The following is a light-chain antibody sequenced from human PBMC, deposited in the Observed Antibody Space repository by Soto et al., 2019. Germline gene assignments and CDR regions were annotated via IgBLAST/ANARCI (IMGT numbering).Light chain of an antibody. Sequence: EILLTQSPATLSLSPGEKANLSSRPIPSVSSSLAWYQQNPGQAPRLLIFDASTRSTGIPARFSGSWSGTEFTLTITSLEPEDFAFYYCNQRSNWPPTFGQGTKVEIK. CDR3: NQRSNWPPT. J-gene: IGKJ1*01. V-gene: IGKV3-11*01. CDR1: PSVSSS. CDR2: DAS.